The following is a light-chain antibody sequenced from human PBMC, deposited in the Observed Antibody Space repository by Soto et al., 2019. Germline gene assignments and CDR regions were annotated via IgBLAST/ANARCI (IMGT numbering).Light chain of an antibody. Sequence: EIVLTQSPSTLSLSPGERATLSCRASQSVSSSYLAWYQQKPGQAPRLLIYGASSMATGIPDRFSGSGSGTYFTLTISSLQPEDFATYYCQQYNSYPHTFGQETLPE. CDR2: GAS. J-gene: IGKJ5*01. CDR1: QSVSSSY. CDR3: QQYNSYPHT. V-gene: IGKV3-20*01.